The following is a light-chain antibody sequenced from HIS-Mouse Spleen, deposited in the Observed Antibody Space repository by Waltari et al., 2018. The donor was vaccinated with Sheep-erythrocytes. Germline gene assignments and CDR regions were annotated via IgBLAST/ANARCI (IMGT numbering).Light chain of an antibody. J-gene: IGLJ2*01. CDR3: CSYAGSYTYVV. Sequence: QSALTQPRSVSGSPGQSVTISCTGTSSDVGGYNYVSWYQQHPGKAPKLIIYDVSKRAYGVPDCFSVSKPGSPASLTISGLQAADEADYYCCSYAGSYTYVVFGGGTKLTVL. V-gene: IGLV2-11*01. CDR1: SSDVGGYNY. CDR2: DVS.